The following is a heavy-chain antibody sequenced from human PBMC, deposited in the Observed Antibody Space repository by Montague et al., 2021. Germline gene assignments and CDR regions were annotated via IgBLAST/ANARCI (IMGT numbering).Heavy chain of an antibody. D-gene: IGHD3-16*01. Sequence: SLRLSCAASGITVSSNYMSWVRQAPGKGLEWVSVIYSGLSTYYADSVKGRFTISRDDSKNTLYLQMNRLRAEDTAGYYCAGDLGLGGGYGMDVWGQGTTVTVSS. CDR1: GITVSSNY. CDR3: AGDLGLGGGYGMDV. CDR2: IYSGLST. J-gene: IGHJ6*02. V-gene: IGHV3-66*02.